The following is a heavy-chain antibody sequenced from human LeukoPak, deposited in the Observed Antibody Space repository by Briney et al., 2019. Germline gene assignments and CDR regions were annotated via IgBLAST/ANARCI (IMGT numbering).Heavy chain of an antibody. CDR2: ISGGGGST. V-gene: IGHV3-23*01. CDR3: AKGRYGSSRYPFDY. CDR1: GFTFSGCA. D-gene: IGHD6-13*01. Sequence: PGGSLTLSCTASGFTFSGCAMSWVRQPPGKGLEWVALISGGGGSTYYADSVRGRFSISRDNSKNTLYLQMNSLRAEDTAVYYCAKGRYGSSRYPFDYWGEGTLVTVSS. J-gene: IGHJ4*02.